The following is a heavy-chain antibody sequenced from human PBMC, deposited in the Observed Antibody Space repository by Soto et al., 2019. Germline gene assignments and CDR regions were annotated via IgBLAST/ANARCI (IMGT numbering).Heavy chain of an antibody. CDR2: INHSGST. J-gene: IGHJ6*02. Sequence: SETLSLSCAVYGGSFSGYYWSWIRQPPGKGLEWIGEINHSGSTNYNPSLKSRVTISVDTSKNQFSLKLSSVTAADTAVYYCARVSGIYYYGMDVWGQGTTVTVSS. CDR3: ARVSGIYYYGMDV. V-gene: IGHV4-34*01. CDR1: GGSFSGYY. D-gene: IGHD3-10*01.